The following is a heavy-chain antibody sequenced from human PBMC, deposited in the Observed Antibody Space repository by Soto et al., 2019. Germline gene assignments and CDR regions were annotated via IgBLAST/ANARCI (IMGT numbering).Heavy chain of an antibody. CDR1: GFTFSSYA. Sequence: QVQLVESGGGVVQPGRSLRRSCAASGFTFSSYAMHWVRQAPGKGLEWVAVISYDGSNKYYADSVKGRFTITRDNSKNTLYLQMNSLRAEDTAVYYCARDLIAARVPGGPSQHWGQGTLVTVSS. D-gene: IGHD6-6*01. CDR2: ISYDGSNK. V-gene: IGHV3-30-3*01. J-gene: IGHJ1*01. CDR3: ARDLIAARVPGGPSQH.